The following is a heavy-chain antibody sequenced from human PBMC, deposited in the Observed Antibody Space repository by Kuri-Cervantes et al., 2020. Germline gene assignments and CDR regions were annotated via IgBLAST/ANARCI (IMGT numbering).Heavy chain of an antibody. D-gene: IGHD4-11*01. V-gene: IGHV1-3*01. CDR3: ARGLYSNYVAAADY. Sequence: ASVKVSCKASGYTFTSYAMHWVRQAPGQRLEWMGWTNAGNGNTKYSQKFQGRVTITRDTSASTAYMELSSLRSEDTAVYYCARGLYSNYVAAADYWGQGTLVTVSS. CDR2: TNAGNGNT. CDR1: GYTFTSYA. J-gene: IGHJ4*02.